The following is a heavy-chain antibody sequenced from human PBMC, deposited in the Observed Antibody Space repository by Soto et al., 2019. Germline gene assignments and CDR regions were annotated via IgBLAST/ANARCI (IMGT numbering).Heavy chain of an antibody. CDR3: ARRATNAFDFLSGYYDFDY. J-gene: IGHJ4*02. CDR1: GGTFSSYA. Sequence: QVQLVQSGAEVKKPGSSVKVSCKASGGTFSSYAISWVRQAPGQGLEWMGGIIPIFTTANYAQNLQGRVTITAEESTSTAYMELSSLRSEDTAVYYCARRATNAFDFLSGYYDFDYWGQGTLVTVSS. D-gene: IGHD3-3*01. CDR2: IIPIFTTA. V-gene: IGHV1-69*01.